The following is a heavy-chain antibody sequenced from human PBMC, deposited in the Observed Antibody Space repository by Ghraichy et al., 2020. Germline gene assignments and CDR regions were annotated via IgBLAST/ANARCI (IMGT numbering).Heavy chain of an antibody. V-gene: IGHV4-59*01. J-gene: IGHJ6*02. Sequence: SETLSLTCTVSGGSISSYYWSWIRQPPGKGLEWIGYIYYSGSTNYNPSLKSRVTISVDTSKNQFSLKLSSVTAADTAVYYCARDDGSNTDYYYGMDVWGQGTTVTVSS. CDR1: GGSISSYY. CDR2: IYYSGST. CDR3: ARDDGSNTDYYYGMDV. D-gene: IGHD4-11*01.